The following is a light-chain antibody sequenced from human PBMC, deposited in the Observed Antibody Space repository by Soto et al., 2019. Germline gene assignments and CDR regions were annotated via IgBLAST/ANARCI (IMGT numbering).Light chain of an antibody. CDR2: GVS. V-gene: IGKV3-15*01. CDR1: QSVSSN. J-gene: IGKJ1*01. CDR3: QQSYITLWT. Sequence: EIVMTQSPATLSVSPGERATLSCRASQSVSSNLAWYQQKRGQAPRLLIYGVSTKATGIPARFSGSGSGTELTLTTSNLHPEDSPTYYCQQSYITLWTIGQGTKV.